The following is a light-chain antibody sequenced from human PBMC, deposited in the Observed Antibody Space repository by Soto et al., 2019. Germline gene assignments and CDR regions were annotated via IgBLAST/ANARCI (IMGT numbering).Light chain of an antibody. CDR3: QQYGTLIT. Sequence: EIVLPQSPGTLSLSPGERASLTCRASQSVSTYYLAWYQQKSGQAPRLLIHATSSRASGIPDRFSGSGSGTDFTLTINRLEPEDFAVYYCQQYGTLITFGQGTRLENK. CDR1: QSVSTYY. V-gene: IGKV3-20*01. J-gene: IGKJ5*01. CDR2: ATS.